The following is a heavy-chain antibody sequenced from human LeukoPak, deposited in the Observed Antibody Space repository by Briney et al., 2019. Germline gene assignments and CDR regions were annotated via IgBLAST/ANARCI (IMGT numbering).Heavy chain of an antibody. CDR2: INSDGSGP. J-gene: IGHJ5*02. Sequence: GGSLRLSCAAAGFPFTNYWMHWVRQAPGKGLVWVSRINSDGSGPVYPDSVRGRFTISRDNAKNMLYLTTSSLRAEDTAVYFCARGPVGLSALDAWGQGILVTVSP. D-gene: IGHD2-15*01. CDR3: ARGPVGLSALDA. CDR1: GFPFTNYW. V-gene: IGHV3-74*01.